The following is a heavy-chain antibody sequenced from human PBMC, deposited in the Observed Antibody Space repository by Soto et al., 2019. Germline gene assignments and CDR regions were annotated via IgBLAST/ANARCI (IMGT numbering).Heavy chain of an antibody. Sequence: PSVTLSLTCAVYGGSFSGYYWSWIRQPPGKGLEWIGEINHSGSTNYNPSLKSRVTISVDTSKNQFSLKLSSVTAADTAVYYCASSPNDYGDSCWGQGTLVTVSS. CDR1: GGSFSGYY. J-gene: IGHJ4*02. CDR2: INHSGST. CDR3: ASSPNDYGDSC. V-gene: IGHV4-34*01. D-gene: IGHD4-17*01.